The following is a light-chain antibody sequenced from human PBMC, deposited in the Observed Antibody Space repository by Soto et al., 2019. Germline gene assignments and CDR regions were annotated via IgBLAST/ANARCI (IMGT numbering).Light chain of an antibody. CDR2: SAS. CDR3: QQYYDWPIT. Sequence: EIVMTQSPVTLSVSPGETVILSCRASQSLRSNLAWYQQKPGQTPRLLIYSASIRAAATPARFSGSGAGTEFTLTISSLHSEDFAVYYCQQYYDWPITFGQGTRLEIK. J-gene: IGKJ5*01. V-gene: IGKV3-15*01. CDR1: QSLRSN.